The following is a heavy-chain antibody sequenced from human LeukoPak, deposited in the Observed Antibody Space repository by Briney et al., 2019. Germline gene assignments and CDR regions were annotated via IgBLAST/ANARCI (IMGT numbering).Heavy chain of an antibody. J-gene: IGHJ4*02. V-gene: IGHV4-34*01. CDR1: GGSFSGYY. CDR3: ARAPYYYGSGSSDY. D-gene: IGHD3-10*01. CDR2: INHSGST. Sequence: TSETLSLTCAVYGGSFSGYYWSWIRQPPGKGLEWIGEINHSGSTNYNPSLKSRVTISVDTSKNQFSLKLSSVTAADTAVYYCARAPYYYGSGSSDYWGQGTLVTVSS.